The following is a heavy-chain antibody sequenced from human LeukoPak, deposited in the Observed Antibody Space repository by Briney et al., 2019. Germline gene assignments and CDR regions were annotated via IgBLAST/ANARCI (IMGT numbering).Heavy chain of an antibody. V-gene: IGHV1-18*01. CDR3: ARDLGYGYGGNSVGYFDY. Sequence: ASVKVSCKASGYTFTSYGISWVRQAPGQGLEWMGWISAYNGNTNYAQKLQGRVTMTTDTSTSTAYMELRSLRSDDTAVYYCARDLGYGYGGNSVGYFDYWGQGTLVTVSS. CDR1: GYTFTSYG. J-gene: IGHJ4*02. D-gene: IGHD4-23*01. CDR2: ISAYNGNT.